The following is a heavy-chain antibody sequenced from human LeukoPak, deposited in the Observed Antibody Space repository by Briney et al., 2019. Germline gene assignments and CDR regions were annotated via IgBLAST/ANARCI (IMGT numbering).Heavy chain of an antibody. J-gene: IGHJ4*02. CDR2: ISSSSSYI. Sequence: GGSLRLSCAASGFTFSSYSMNWVRQAPGKGLEWVSSISSSSSYIYYADSVKGRFTISRDNAKNSLYLQMNSLRAEDTAVYYCARASMVNLDYWGQGTLATVSS. D-gene: IGHD5-18*01. CDR3: ARASMVNLDY. V-gene: IGHV3-21*01. CDR1: GFTFSSYS.